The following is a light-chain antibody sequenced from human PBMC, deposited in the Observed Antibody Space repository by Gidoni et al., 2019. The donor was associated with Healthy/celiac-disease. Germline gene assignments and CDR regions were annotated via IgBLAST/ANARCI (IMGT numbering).Light chain of an antibody. CDR3: QQSYSTPQT. CDR2: AAS. V-gene: IGKV1-39*01. Sequence: DIQMTQSPTSLSASVGDRVTITCRASQSISSYLNWYQQKPGKAAKLLIYAASSLQSGGPSRFSGSGSGTDFTLTISSLQPEDFATYYCQQSYSTPQTVXQXTKLEIK. CDR1: QSISSY. J-gene: IGKJ2*01.